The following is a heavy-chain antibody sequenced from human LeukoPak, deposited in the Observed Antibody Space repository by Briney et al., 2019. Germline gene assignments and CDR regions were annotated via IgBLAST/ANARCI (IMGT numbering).Heavy chain of an antibody. J-gene: IGHJ4*02. CDR3: ARATGGNYLDY. Sequence: QPGGSLRLSCAASGFTFSSYEMNWVRQAPGKGLEWVSYISSGSGSTIYYADSLKGRFTISRDNAKSSLYLQMNSLRAEDTALYYCARATGGNYLDYWGQGTLVTVSS. CDR2: ISSGSGSTI. D-gene: IGHD2-8*02. CDR1: GFTFSSYE. V-gene: IGHV3-48*03.